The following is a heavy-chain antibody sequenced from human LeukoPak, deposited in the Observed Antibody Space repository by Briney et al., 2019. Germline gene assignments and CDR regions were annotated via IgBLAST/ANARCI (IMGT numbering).Heavy chain of an antibody. CDR3: ARMAASSSGIHYTLGMDV. Sequence: ASVKVSCKASGYTFTSYDINWVRQATGQGLEWMGWMNPNSGNTGYAQKFQGRVTMTRNTSISTAYMELSSPRSEDTAVYYCARMAASSSGIHYTLGMDVWGQGTTVTVSS. V-gene: IGHV1-8*01. J-gene: IGHJ6*02. D-gene: IGHD6-19*01. CDR1: GYTFTSYD. CDR2: MNPNSGNT.